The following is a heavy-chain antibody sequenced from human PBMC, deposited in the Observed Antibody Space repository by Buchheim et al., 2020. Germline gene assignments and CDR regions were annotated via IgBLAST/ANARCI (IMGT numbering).Heavy chain of an antibody. CDR1: GFTFSDYY. CDR3: ARDVGFMVDIVATAYYYYYGMDV. J-gene: IGHJ6*02. Sequence: QVQLVESGGGLVKPGGSLRLPCAASGFTFSDYYMSWIRQAPGKGLEWVSYISSSGSTIYYADSVKGRFTISRDHAKNSLYLQMNSLRAEDTAVYYCARDVGFMVDIVATAYYYYYGMDVWGQGTT. V-gene: IGHV3-11*01. D-gene: IGHD5-12*01. CDR2: ISSSGSTI.